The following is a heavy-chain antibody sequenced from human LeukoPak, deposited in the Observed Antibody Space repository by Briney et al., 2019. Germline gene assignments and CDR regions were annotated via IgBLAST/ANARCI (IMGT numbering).Heavy chain of an antibody. Sequence: PSETLSLTCTVPGGSIRGYYWSWIRQPPGQGLEWIGYIHYSGSTNYNPSLKSRVTISLDMSKNQFSLKLNSVTAADTAVYYCAREGQWLPDWFDPWGQGTLVTVSS. J-gene: IGHJ5*02. D-gene: IGHD6-19*01. V-gene: IGHV4-59*01. CDR1: GGSIRGYY. CDR2: IHYSGST. CDR3: AREGQWLPDWFDP.